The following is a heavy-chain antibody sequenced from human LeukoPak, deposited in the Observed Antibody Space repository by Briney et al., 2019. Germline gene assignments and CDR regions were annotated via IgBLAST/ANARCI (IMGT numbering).Heavy chain of an antibody. CDR2: IYPGDSDT. V-gene: IGHV5-51*01. D-gene: IGHD1-26*01. CDR1: GSIFTSYW. Sequence: GAPLQICCEGSGSIFTSYWIGWVRELPGKGLEGMGIIYPGDSDTRYSPSFQGQVTISADKSISTAYLQWSSLKASDTAMYYCASTRGLEGALDIWGQGTMVTVSS. CDR3: ASTRGLEGALDI. J-gene: IGHJ3*02.